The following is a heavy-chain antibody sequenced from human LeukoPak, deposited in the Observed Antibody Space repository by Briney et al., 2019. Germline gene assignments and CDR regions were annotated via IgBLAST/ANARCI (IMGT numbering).Heavy chain of an antibody. CDR3: ARPRLGIAAAGSDY. CDR1: GGSISSSSYY. V-gene: IGHV4-39*01. D-gene: IGHD6-13*01. CDR2: IYYSGST. J-gene: IGHJ4*02. Sequence: PSETLSLTCTVPGGSISSSSYYWGWIRQPPGKGLGWIGSIYYSGSTYYNPSLKSRVTISVDTSKNQFSLKLSSVTAADTAVYYCARPRLGIAAAGSDYWGQGTLVTVSS.